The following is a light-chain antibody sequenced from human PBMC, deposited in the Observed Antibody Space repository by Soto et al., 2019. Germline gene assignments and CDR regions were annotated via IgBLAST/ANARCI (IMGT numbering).Light chain of an antibody. J-gene: IGKJ3*01. Sequence: ERVMTQSPATLSVSPGERATLSCRASQSVSANLAWYQQKPGQAPGLLIYGASTRATGIPARFSGSGSGTEFTLTISTLQSEDFAVYYCQQYNSWPRTFGPGTKVDIK. CDR1: QSVSAN. CDR2: GAS. V-gene: IGKV3-15*01. CDR3: QQYNSWPRT.